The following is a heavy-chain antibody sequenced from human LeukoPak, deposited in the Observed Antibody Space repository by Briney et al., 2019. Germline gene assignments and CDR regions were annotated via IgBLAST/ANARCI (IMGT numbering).Heavy chain of an antibody. Sequence: SETLSLTCVVEGGPFIDYYWHWIRQSPEKGLEWIGQVNHRGVAYYNPSLQSRLVMSADSSKNHVVLQMTSVTAADTAVYYCARAGGENSYAYSRVLLYWGPGTPVTVS. CDR3: ARAGGENSYAYSRVLLY. D-gene: IGHD3-16*01. J-gene: IGHJ4*03. V-gene: IGHV4-34*10. CDR2: VNHRGVA. CDR1: GGPFIDYY.